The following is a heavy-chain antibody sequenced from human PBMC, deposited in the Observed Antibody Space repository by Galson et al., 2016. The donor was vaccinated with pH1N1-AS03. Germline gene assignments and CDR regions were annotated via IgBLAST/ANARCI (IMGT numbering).Heavy chain of an antibody. J-gene: IGHJ4*02. V-gene: IGHV3-53*01. CDR1: TFIARSNY. D-gene: IGHD2-15*01. Sequence: SLRLSCAGSTFIARSNYMSWVRQAPGKGLEWVSVIYHGEAGTSYYADSVKGRFTISRNNAKNTLFLQMNSLSLDDTALYYCARVLVVAAGCDYWGQGTLVTVS. CDR3: ARVLVVAAGCDY. CDR2: IYHGEAGTS.